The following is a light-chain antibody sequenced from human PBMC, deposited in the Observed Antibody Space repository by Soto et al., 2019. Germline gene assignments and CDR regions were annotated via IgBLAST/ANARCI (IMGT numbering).Light chain of an antibody. J-gene: IGKJ1*01. V-gene: IGKV3-20*01. CDR3: QQYGSSPTT. CDR1: HSVTSNY. Sequence: EIVLTQSPGTLSLSPGERATLSCRASHSVTSNYLAWYQQKPGQAPRLLFFGASIRATGIPDRFSGSGSGKDFTLTIGRLEPEDSSVYHCQQYGSSPTTFGQGTKVEIK. CDR2: GAS.